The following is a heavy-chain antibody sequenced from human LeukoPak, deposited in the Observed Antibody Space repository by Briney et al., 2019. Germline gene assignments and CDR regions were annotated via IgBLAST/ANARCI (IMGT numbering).Heavy chain of an antibody. Sequence: SETLSLTCTVSGASISSYYWSWIRQPPGKGLEWIGYIYYSGSTNYNPSLKSRVTISGDTSKNQFSLKLSSVTAADTAVYYCARDLTGTTGRWFDPWGQGTLVTVSS. CDR1: GASISSYY. D-gene: IGHD1-1*01. J-gene: IGHJ5*02. CDR2: IYYSGST. CDR3: ARDLTGTTGRWFDP. V-gene: IGHV4-59*12.